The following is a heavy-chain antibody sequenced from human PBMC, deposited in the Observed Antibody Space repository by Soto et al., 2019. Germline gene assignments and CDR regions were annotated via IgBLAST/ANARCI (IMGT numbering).Heavy chain of an antibody. D-gene: IGHD5-12*01. V-gene: IGHV3-23*01. CDR3: AKGGTYHIGDFDS. Sequence: EVQLLESGGGLVQPGGSLRLSCAASGFTFNIYTMSWVRQAPGKGLEWVSGIGARGSDTYFPDSVKGRFTISRDNSMDMVYLKRNSLRAEDTAVYFCAKGGTYHIGDFDSWGQGTLVTVSS. CDR2: IGARGSDT. J-gene: IGHJ4*02. CDR1: GFTFNIYT.